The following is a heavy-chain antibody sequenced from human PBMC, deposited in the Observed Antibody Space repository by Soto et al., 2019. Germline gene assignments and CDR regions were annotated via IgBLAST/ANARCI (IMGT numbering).Heavy chain of an antibody. J-gene: IGHJ4*02. D-gene: IGHD1-1*01. Sequence: QVQLVESGGGVVQPGRSLRLSCAASGFTFSSYGMHWVRQAPGKGLEWVAVIWYDGSNKYYADSMKGRFTISRDNSKNTLYLQMNSLRAEDTAVYYCARDRWLQLGGYFDYWGQGTLVTVSS. CDR2: IWYDGSNK. CDR3: ARDRWLQLGGYFDY. V-gene: IGHV3-33*01. CDR1: GFTFSSYG.